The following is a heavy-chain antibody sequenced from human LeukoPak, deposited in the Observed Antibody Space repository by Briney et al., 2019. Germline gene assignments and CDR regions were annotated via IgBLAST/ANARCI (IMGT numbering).Heavy chain of an antibody. Sequence: SETLSLTCAVSGGSISSGGYSWCWIRQPPGKGLEWIGYIYHSGSTYYNPSLKSRVTISVDRSKNQFSLKLSSVTAADTAVYYCAGSIAAFDAFDIWGQGTMVTVSS. D-gene: IGHD6-6*01. CDR1: GGSISSGGYS. CDR2: IYHSGST. V-gene: IGHV4-30-2*01. J-gene: IGHJ3*02. CDR3: AGSIAAFDAFDI.